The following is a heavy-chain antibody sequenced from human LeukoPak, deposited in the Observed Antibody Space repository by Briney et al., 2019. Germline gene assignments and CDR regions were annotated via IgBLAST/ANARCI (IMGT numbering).Heavy chain of an antibody. Sequence: GGSLRLSCATSGFTFSSYAMHWVRQAPGKGLEWVAVISYDGSNKYYADSVKGRFTISRDNSKNTLYLQMNSLRAEDTAVYYCARDPVVAVAAITPHYFDYWGQGTLVTVSS. CDR3: ARDPVVAVAAITPHYFDY. D-gene: IGHD2-15*01. CDR2: ISYDGSNK. CDR1: GFTFSSYA. J-gene: IGHJ4*02. V-gene: IGHV3-30-3*01.